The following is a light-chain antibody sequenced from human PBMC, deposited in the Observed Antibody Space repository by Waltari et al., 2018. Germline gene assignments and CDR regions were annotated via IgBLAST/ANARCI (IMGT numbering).Light chain of an antibody. V-gene: IGLV1-40*01. J-gene: IGLJ1*01. CDR3: QSYDSNVGGSV. CDR2: RST. Sequence: QSVLTQPPSVSGAPGQRDIISCAGSGSNVGAGYDVQWYQQLPGRAPTLLINRSTNRPSGVLDRFSGSKAGASASLAITGLQAEDEADYYCQSYDSNVGGSVFGAGTKV. CDR1: GSNVGAGYD.